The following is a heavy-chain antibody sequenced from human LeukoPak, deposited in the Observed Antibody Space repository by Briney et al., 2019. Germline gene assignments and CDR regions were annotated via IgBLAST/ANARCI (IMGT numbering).Heavy chain of an antibody. CDR3: ASAYYYDSSGYYGPYFDY. V-gene: IGHV4-34*01. D-gene: IGHD3-22*01. J-gene: IGHJ4*02. CDR1: GGSFSGYY. CDR2: INHSGST. Sequence: SETLSLTCAVYGGSFSGYYWSWIRQPPGKGLEWIGEINHSGSTNYNPSLKRRVTISVDTSKNQFSLKLSSVTAADTAVYYCASAYYYDSSGYYGPYFDYWGQGTLVTVSS.